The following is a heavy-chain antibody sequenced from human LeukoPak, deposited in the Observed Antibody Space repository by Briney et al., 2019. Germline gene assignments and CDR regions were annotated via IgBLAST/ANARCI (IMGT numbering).Heavy chain of an antibody. Sequence: GGSLRLSCAASGFTFSSYAMHWVRQAPGKGLEWVAVISYDGSNKYYADSVKGRFTISRDNAKNSLYLQMNSLRAEDTAVYYCARMDRYCSGGSCYEFDYWGQGTLVTVSS. CDR3: ARMDRYCSGGSCYEFDY. J-gene: IGHJ4*02. CDR2: ISYDGSNK. D-gene: IGHD2-15*01. V-gene: IGHV3-30-3*01. CDR1: GFTFSSYA.